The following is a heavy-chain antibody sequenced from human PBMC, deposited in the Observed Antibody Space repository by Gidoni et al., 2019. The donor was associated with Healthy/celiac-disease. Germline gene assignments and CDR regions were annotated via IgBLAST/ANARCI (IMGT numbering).Heavy chain of an antibody. Sequence: QVQLQESGPGLVKPSQTLSLTCTVSGGSTSSGGYYWSWIRQHPGKGLEWIGYIYYSGSTYYNPSLKSLVTISVDTSKNQFSLKLSSVTAADTAVYYCARVLQTYYYDSSGYSLPERAFDIWGQGTMVTVSS. D-gene: IGHD3-22*01. CDR3: ARVLQTYYYDSSGYSLPERAFDI. CDR2: IYYSGST. CDR1: GGSTSSGGYY. V-gene: IGHV4-31*01. J-gene: IGHJ3*02.